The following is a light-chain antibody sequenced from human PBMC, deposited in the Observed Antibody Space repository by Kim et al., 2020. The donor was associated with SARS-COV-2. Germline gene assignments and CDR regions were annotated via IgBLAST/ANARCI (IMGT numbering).Light chain of an antibody. CDR3: SSYTSSSTFV. CDR1: SSDVGGYNF. J-gene: IGLJ1*01. V-gene: IGLV2-14*03. Sequence: QSALTQPASVSGSPGQSITISCTGTSSDVGGYNFVSWYQHHPGKAPKLMIYDVSKRPSGVSNRFSGSKSGNTASLTISGLQAEEEADYYCSSYTSSSTFVFGTGTKVTVL. CDR2: DVS.